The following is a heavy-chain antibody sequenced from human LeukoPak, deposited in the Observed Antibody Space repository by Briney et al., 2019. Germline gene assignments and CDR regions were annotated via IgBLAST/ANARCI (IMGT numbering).Heavy chain of an antibody. V-gene: IGHV3-30*18. J-gene: IGHJ4*02. CDR1: GFTFSSYG. CDR2: ISYDGSNK. CDR3: AKSQSYSSGWYGFDY. D-gene: IGHD6-19*01. Sequence: PGGSLRLSCAASGFTFSSYGMHWVRQAPGKGLEWVAVISYDGSNKYYADSVKGRFTISRDNSKNTLYLQMNSLRAEDTAVYYCAKSQSYSSGWYGFDYWGQGTLVTVSS.